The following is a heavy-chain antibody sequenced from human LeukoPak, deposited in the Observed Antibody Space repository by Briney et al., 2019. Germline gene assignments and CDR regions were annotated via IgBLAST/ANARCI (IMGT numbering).Heavy chain of an antibody. V-gene: IGHV3-21*01. Sequence: SGGSLRLSCAASGFTFSSYSMNWVRQAPGKGLEWVSSISSSSSYIYYADSVKGRFTISRDNAKNSLYLQMNSLRAEDTAVYYCARGAMITFGGVIVIPGFDYWGQGTLVTVSS. CDR3: ARGAMITFGGVIVIPGFDY. CDR2: ISSSSSYI. D-gene: IGHD3-16*02. CDR1: GFTFSSYS. J-gene: IGHJ4*02.